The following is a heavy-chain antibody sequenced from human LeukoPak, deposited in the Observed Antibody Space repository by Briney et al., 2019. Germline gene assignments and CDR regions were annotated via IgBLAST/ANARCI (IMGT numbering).Heavy chain of an antibody. Sequence: SETLSLTCTVSGGSIGTYSWNWIRQPPGKGLEWIGYIYYSGTTNYNPSLKSRVTISVDTSKNQFSLKLSSVTAADTAVYYCARLYSSSWYADYWGQGTLVTVSS. CDR2: IYYSGTT. J-gene: IGHJ4*02. CDR3: ARLYSSSWYADY. D-gene: IGHD6-13*01. CDR1: GGSIGTYS. V-gene: IGHV4-59*01.